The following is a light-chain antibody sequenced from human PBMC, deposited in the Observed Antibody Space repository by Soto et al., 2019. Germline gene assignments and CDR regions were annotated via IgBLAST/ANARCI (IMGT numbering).Light chain of an antibody. CDR3: CAYVGARTYV. J-gene: IGLJ1*01. CDR1: ISEVGRFDV. Sequence: QSALTQPASVSGSLGQSITISCTGPISEVGRFDVVSWFQQHPGQVPKLIIYEGSRRPSGVSSRFSGSKSGNTASLTISGLQAEDEADYYCCAYVGARTYVFGTGTKVTVL. V-gene: IGLV2-23*01. CDR2: EGS.